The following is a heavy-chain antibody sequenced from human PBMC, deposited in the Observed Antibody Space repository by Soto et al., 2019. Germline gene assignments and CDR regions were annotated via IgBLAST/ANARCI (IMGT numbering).Heavy chain of an antibody. D-gene: IGHD6-13*01. Sequence: GGSLRLSCAASGFTFSSYAMSWVRQAPGKGLEWVSAISGSGGSTYYADSVKGRFTISRDNSKNTLYLQMNSLRAEDTAVYYCAKDGHSSSWSGVWYFDLWGRGTLVTVSS. CDR3: AKDGHSSSWSGVWYFDL. CDR2: ISGSGGST. V-gene: IGHV3-23*01. J-gene: IGHJ2*01. CDR1: GFTFSSYA.